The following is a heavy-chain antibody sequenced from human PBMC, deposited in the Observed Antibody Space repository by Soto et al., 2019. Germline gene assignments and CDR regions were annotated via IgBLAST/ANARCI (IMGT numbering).Heavy chain of an antibody. CDR3: AREPGYCSSTSCPPTQYYYYGMDV. V-gene: IGHV4-59*01. CDR1: GGSISSYY. D-gene: IGHD2-2*01. CDR2: IYYSGST. J-gene: IGHJ6*02. Sequence: SETLSLTCTVSGGSISSYYWGWIRQPPGKGLEWIGYIYYSGSTNYNPSLKSRVTISVDTSKNQFSLKLSSVTAADTAVYYCAREPGYCSSTSCPPTQYYYYGMDVWGQGTTVTVSS.